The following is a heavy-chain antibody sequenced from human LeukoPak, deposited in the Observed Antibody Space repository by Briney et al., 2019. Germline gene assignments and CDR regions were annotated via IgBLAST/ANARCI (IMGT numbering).Heavy chain of an antibody. CDR3: AKDRSCNSTSCYTGDY. Sequence: GGSLRLSCAASGFTFSSYSMSWVRQAPGKGLEWVSVISGSGGITYYADSVKGRATISRDNSKNTLYLQMNSLRAEDTAVYYCAKDRSCNSTSCYTGDYWGQGILVTVSS. CDR2: ISGSGGIT. CDR1: GFTFSSYS. V-gene: IGHV3-23*01. D-gene: IGHD2-2*02. J-gene: IGHJ4*02.